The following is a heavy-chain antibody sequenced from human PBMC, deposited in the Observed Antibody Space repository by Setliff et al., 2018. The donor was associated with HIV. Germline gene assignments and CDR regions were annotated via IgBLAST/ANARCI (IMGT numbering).Heavy chain of an antibody. Sequence: SETLSLTCTVSGGSISSYYWSWIRQPPGKGLEWIGNIYSSGSTNYNPSLKSRVTISVDTAKNQFSLNLTSVTAADTAVYYCARGGFKWSGSYADYWGQGTLVTVSS. D-gene: IGHD1-26*01. CDR3: ARGGFKWSGSYADY. J-gene: IGHJ4*02. CDR2: IYSSGST. CDR1: GGSISSYY. V-gene: IGHV4-4*09.